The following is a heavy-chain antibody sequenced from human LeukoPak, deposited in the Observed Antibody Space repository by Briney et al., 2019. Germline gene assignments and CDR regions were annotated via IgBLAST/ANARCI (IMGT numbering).Heavy chain of an antibody. CDR2: IKQDGSET. Sequence: PGGSLRLSCAASGFSFSGYWMTWVRQAPGRGLEWVANIKQDGSETSYVTSVRGRSTISRDNAKNSLYLQMNNLRVEDTAVYFCAREEVKSFDNWGQGTLVTVSS. J-gene: IGHJ4*02. CDR3: AREEVKSFDN. CDR1: GFSFSGYW. V-gene: IGHV3-7*03.